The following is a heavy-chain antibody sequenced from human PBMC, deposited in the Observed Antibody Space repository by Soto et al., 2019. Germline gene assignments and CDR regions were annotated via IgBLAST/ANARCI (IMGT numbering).Heavy chain of an antibody. CDR2: ISYDGSNK. D-gene: IGHD5-12*01. V-gene: IGHV3-30-3*01. CDR3: ARDYYRFNSGYGFSMDV. CDR1: GFTFSSYA. J-gene: IGHJ6*02. Sequence: QVPLVESGGGVVQPGRSLRLSCAASGFTFSSYAMHWVRQAPGKGLEGVAVISYDGSNKYYADSVKGRFTISRDNSKNTLYLQMNSLRAEDTAVYYCARDYYRFNSGYGFSMDVWGQGTTVTVSS.